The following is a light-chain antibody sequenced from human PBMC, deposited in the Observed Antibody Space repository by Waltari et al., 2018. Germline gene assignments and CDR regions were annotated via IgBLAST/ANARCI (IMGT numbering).Light chain of an antibody. CDR1: NRDTVNYNS. Sequence: QSALTQPASVSGSPGQSITISCTGTNRDTVNYNSVSWYQQHPGKAPRLMIYADSNRPSGSSNRFSGAKSGNTASLTLSGLQAEDDAAYYCCSYAGSSTVKFGEGTYLTVL. V-gene: IGLV2-23*01. CDR3: CSYAGSSTVK. J-gene: IGLJ2*01. CDR2: ADS.